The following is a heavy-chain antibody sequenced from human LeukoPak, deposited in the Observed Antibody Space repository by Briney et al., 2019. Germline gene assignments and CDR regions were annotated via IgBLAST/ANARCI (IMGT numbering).Heavy chain of an antibody. CDR1: GFTFSRYG. D-gene: IGHD3-10*01. V-gene: IGHV3-23*01. CDR2: ISGSGGST. J-gene: IGHJ5*01. CDR3: ARGVMSVIRGAAGWFDS. Sequence: GGTLRLSCAASGFTFSRYGMSWVRQAPGKGLEWVSAISGSGGSTYYADSVKGRFTISRDNSKNTLYLQMNSLRAEDTAVYYCARGVMSVIRGAAGWFDSWGQGTQVTVSS.